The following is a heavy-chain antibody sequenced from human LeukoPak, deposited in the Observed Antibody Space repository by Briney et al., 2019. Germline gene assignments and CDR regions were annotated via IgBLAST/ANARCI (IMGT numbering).Heavy chain of an antibody. CDR2: ISGSGGST. D-gene: IGHD6-6*01. J-gene: IGHJ5*02. Sequence: PGGSLRLSCAASGFTFSSYAMSWVRQAPGKELEWVSPISGSGGSTYYADSVKGRFTISRDNSKNTLYLQMNSLRAEDTAVYYCAKEEYSSTQFDPWGQGTLVTVSS. CDR3: AKEEYSSTQFDP. CDR1: GFTFSSYA. V-gene: IGHV3-23*01.